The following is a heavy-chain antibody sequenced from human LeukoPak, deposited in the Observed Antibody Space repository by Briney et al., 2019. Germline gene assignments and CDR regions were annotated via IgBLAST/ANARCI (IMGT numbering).Heavy chain of an antibody. V-gene: IGHV3-30*02. D-gene: IGHD3-22*01. CDR2: ILYDGSNK. Sequence: PGGCLRLSCAASGFMFQFYFVNWVRQAPGKGLEWVAFILYDGSNKYYADSVKGRFTISRDNSKNTLYLQMNSLRAEDTAVYYCAKDIYDSSGYATAFDYWGQGTLVTVSS. CDR1: GFMFQFYF. CDR3: AKDIYDSSGYATAFDY. J-gene: IGHJ4*02.